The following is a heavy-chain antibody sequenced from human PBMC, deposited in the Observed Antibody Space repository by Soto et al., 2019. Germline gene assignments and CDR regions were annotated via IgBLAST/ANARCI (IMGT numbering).Heavy chain of an antibody. CDR3: GRGGGPWGGGYGMDV. D-gene: IGHD3-16*01. V-gene: IGHV1-69*01. CDR1: GGTFSSYA. Sequence: QVQLVQSGAEVKKPGSSVKVSCKASGGTFSSYAISWVRQAPGQGLEWMGGIIPIFGTANYAQKFQGRVTITGDETPGKGYMGVRRLGFGETGGDYWGRGGGPWGGGYGMDVWGQGTTVTVSS. CDR2: IIPIFGTA. J-gene: IGHJ6*02.